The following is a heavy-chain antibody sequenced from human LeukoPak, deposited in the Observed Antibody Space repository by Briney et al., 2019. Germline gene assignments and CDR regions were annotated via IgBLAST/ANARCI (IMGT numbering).Heavy chain of an antibody. J-gene: IGHJ4*02. V-gene: IGHV3-64*04. CDR3: ARRDSSGLLDY. Sequence: PGGSLRLSCSASGFPFSSYAMHWVRQAPGKGLEYVSAISDSGGSTYYADSVKGRFTISRDNAKNSLYLQMNSLRAEDTAVYYCARRDSSGLLDYWGQGNLDTVSS. CDR1: GFPFSSYA. D-gene: IGHD3-22*01. CDR2: ISDSGGST.